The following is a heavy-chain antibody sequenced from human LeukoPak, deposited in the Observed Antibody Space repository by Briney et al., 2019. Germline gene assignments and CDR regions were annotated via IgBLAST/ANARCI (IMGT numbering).Heavy chain of an antibody. D-gene: IGHD1-26*01. Sequence: SETLSLTCTVSGGSISSYYWSWIRQPAGKGLEWIGSMYYDGSTYHNPSLKSRVSISVDTSNNQFSLKLTSVTAADTAVYFCARRSDSGSDDGEDYFDFWGQGTLVTVSS. CDR1: GGSISSYY. CDR2: MYYDGST. CDR3: ARRSDSGSDDGEDYFDF. J-gene: IGHJ4*02. V-gene: IGHV4-59*05.